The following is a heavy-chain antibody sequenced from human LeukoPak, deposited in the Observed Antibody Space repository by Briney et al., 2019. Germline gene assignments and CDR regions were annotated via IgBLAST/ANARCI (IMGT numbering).Heavy chain of an antibody. Sequence: SETLSLTCAVYGGSFSGYYWSWIRQTPGKGLEWMGEINDSGSTNYNPSPKSRVTISVDTSKNHFSLKLSSVTAADTAVYYCARGTVTNSVPLRPSAFDYWGQGTLVTVSS. V-gene: IGHV4-34*01. CDR2: INDSGST. J-gene: IGHJ4*02. CDR3: ARGTVTNSVPLRPSAFDY. D-gene: IGHD4-17*01. CDR1: GGSFSGYY.